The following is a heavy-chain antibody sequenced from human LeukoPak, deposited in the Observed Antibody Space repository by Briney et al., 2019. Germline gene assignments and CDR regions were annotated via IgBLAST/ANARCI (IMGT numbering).Heavy chain of an antibody. CDR3: ARQPKSCTPGVFITGKACWFDS. J-gene: IGHJ5*01. Sequence: PSETLSLTCTVSGGSISSGSYYWSWIRQPAGKGLEWIGRIYTSGSTNYNPSLKSPVTISVDTAKNQFSLNLRSVNAADTAVYFCARQPKSCTPGVFITGKACWFDSWGQGTLVTVSS. CDR1: GGSISSGSYY. V-gene: IGHV4-61*02. D-gene: IGHD3-10*01. CDR2: IYTSGST.